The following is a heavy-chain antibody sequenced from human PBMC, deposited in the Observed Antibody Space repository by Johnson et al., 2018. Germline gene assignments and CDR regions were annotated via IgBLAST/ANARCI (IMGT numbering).Heavy chain of an antibody. CDR1: GFSFDDYT. J-gene: IGHJ6*02. V-gene: IGHV3-43*01. CDR3: AKEGGPYPSPPYKSYYALDV. D-gene: IGHD3-10*01. Sequence: VQLQESGGAVVQPGGSLRLSCASSGFSFDDYTMHWVRQAPGKGLEWVSYITWDGSSTYYADSVKGRFTVSRDNRENSLFLQINSLRVEDTGLYYCAKEGGPYPSPPYKSYYALDVWGPGTTVTVSS. CDR2: ITWDGSST.